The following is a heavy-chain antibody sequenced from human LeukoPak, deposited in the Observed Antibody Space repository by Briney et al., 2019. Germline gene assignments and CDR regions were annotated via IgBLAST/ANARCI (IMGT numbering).Heavy chain of an antibody. J-gene: IGHJ4*02. Sequence: SETLSLTCTVSGGSISSGDYYWSWIRQPPGKGLEWIGSIYYSGSTYYNPSLKSRVTISIDTSKNQFSLKLSSVTAAGTAVYYCARADYDYVWGSYRYYYFDYWGQGTLVTVSS. V-gene: IGHV4-30-4*01. D-gene: IGHD3-16*02. CDR2: IYYSGST. CDR3: ARADYDYVWGSYRYYYFDY. CDR1: GGSISSGDYY.